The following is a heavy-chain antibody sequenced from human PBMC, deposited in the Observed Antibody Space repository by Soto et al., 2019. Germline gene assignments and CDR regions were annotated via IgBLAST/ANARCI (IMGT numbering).Heavy chain of an antibody. CDR1: GGTFSSYA. CDR3: AREPDSPLTYYYYGMDV. D-gene: IGHD3-22*01. J-gene: IGHJ6*02. Sequence: SVKVSCKASGGTFSSYAISWVRQAPGQGLEWMGGIIPIFGTANYAQKFQGRVTITADESTSTAYMELSSLRSEDTAVYYCAREPDSPLTYYYYGMDVWGQGTTVTVSS. V-gene: IGHV1-69*13. CDR2: IIPIFGTA.